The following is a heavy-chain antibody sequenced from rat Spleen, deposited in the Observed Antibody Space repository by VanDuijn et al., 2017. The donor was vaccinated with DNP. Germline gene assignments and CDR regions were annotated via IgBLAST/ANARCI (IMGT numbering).Heavy chain of an antibody. CDR1: GYSITSYY. D-gene: IGHD1-12*03. V-gene: IGHV3-1*01. J-gene: IGHJ4*01. CDR3: ASYFYHGYFAMDA. CDR2: IRYTGST. Sequence: QLQESGPGLVKPSQSLSLSCSVTGYSITSYYWGWIRKFPGNKMEWIGHIRYTGSTSYNPSLKSRVSISRDTSKNQFFLQLNSVTAEDTATYYCASYFYHGYFAMDAWGQGTSVTVSS.